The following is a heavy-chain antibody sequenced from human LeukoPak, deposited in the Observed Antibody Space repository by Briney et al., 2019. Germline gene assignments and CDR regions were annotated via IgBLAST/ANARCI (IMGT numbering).Heavy chain of an antibody. CDR1: GYSISSGYY. V-gene: IGHV4-38-2*02. Sequence: SETLSLTCTVSGYSISSGYYWGWIRQPPGKGLEWIGEINHSGSTNYNPSLKRRVTISVDTSKNPFSMKPSSVAAADTGVYYCARALDYDIGFDYWGQGTLVTVSS. J-gene: IGHJ4*02. CDR2: INHSGST. CDR3: ARALDYDIGFDY. D-gene: IGHD3-9*01.